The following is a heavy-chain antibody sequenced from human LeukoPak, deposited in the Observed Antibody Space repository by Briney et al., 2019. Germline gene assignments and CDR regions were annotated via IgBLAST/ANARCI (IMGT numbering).Heavy chain of an antibody. D-gene: IGHD1-26*01. CDR3: AKNRESYWVPELDY. Sequence: GGSLRLSCAASGFTFSNYAMSWVRQAPGKGLEWVSAISGSGERTNYADSVTGRFTISRDNSKNTLYLQMNSLRVEDTAVYYCAKNRESYWVPELDYWGQGTLVTVSS. CDR1: GFTFSNYA. J-gene: IGHJ4*02. V-gene: IGHV3-23*01. CDR2: ISGSGERT.